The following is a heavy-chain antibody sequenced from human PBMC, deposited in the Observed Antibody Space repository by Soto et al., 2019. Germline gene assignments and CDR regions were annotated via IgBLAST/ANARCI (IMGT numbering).Heavy chain of an antibody. CDR2: IYYSGST. V-gene: IGHV4-31*03. Sequence: SETLSLTCTVSGDSISSGDYYWSWIRQHPGKGLEWIGYIYYSGSTYYNPSLKSRVTISVDTSKNQFSLKLSSVTAADTAVYYCGFGRFPSPVFDIWGQGTMVTVSS. CDR1: GDSISSGDYY. CDR3: GFGRFPSPVFDI. J-gene: IGHJ3*02. D-gene: IGHD3-10*01.